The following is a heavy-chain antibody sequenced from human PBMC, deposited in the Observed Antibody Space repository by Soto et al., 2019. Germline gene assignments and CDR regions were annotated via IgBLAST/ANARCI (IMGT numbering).Heavy chain of an antibody. CDR3: AKALYCSSTSCYAAYY. J-gene: IGHJ4*02. CDR1: RFTFSSHA. CDR2: IIGSGGST. D-gene: IGHD2-2*01. V-gene: IGHV3-23*01. Sequence: XGSRRLACSASRFTFSSHAMSWVRQAPGKGLEWVSAIIGSGGSTYYADSVKGRFTISRDNSKNTLYLQMNSLRAEDTAVYYCAKALYCSSTSCYAAYYWGQGTLVTVSS.